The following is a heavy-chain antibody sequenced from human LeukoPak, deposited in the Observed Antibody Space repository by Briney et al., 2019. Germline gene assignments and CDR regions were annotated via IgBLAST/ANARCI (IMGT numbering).Heavy chain of an antibody. D-gene: IGHD3-22*01. CDR3: TRGTMMVGP. CDR2: IYYSGST. CDR1: GGSLSNYY. V-gene: IGHV4-59*01. J-gene: IGHJ5*02. Sequence: SETLSLTCTVSGGSLSNYYWSWIRQPPGKGLEWIGYIYYSGSTTYNPSLKSRATMSVDTSKNQFSLRLSSVTAADTAVYYCTRGTMMVGPWGQGTLVTVSS.